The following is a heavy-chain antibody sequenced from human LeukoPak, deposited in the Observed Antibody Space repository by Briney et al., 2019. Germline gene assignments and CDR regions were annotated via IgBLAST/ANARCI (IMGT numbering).Heavy chain of an antibody. J-gene: IGHJ4*02. D-gene: IGHD3-10*01. CDR1: GFTFSSNG. CDR2: IQYDGSKK. CDR3: AKDIGSYYDY. V-gene: IGHV3-30*02. Sequence: GGSQRLSCVASGFTFSSNGMHWVRQAPGKGLEWVTFIQYDGSKKYYADSVKGRFTISRDNSKNTLYLEMNSLRAEDTAVYYCAKDIGSYYDYWGQGILVPVSS.